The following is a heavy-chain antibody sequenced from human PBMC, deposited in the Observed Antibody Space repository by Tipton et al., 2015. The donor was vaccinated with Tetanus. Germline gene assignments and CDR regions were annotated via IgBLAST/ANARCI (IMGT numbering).Heavy chain of an antibody. D-gene: IGHD1-26*01. J-gene: IGHJ4*02. V-gene: IGHV4-31*03. CDR2: IYSSGST. Sequence: GLVKPSQTLSLTCTVSGGSISGGRYYWSWIRQRPGKGLEWIGDIYSSGSTYSDPSLKGRVTISVDTSKNQFSLRLNSVTAADTAVYYCARDQARGARGWNYFDYWGLGTLVTVPS. CDR1: GGSISGGRYY. CDR3: ARDQARGARGWNYFDY.